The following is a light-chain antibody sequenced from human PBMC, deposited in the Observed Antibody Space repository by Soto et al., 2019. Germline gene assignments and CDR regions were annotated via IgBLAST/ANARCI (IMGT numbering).Light chain of an antibody. J-gene: IGLJ1*01. Sequence: QSVLTQPPSVSGAPGQRVTISCTGSSSNIWAGYDVHWYQQLPGTAPKLLIYGNSIRPSGVPDRFSGSKSGTSASLAITGLQAEDEADYYCQSYDSSLSGYVFGTGTKVTVL. CDR2: GNS. CDR1: SSNIWAGYD. V-gene: IGLV1-40*01. CDR3: QSYDSSLSGYV.